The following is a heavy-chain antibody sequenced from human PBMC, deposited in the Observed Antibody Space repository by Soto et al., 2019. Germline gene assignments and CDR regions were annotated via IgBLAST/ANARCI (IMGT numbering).Heavy chain of an antibody. J-gene: IGHJ4*02. CDR3: ARGTNPTSFTPDY. V-gene: IGHV1-3*01. CDR2: INGGSGDT. Sequence: QVQLVQSGAEVKKPGASVKVSCRASGYTLGTYSMHWVRQAPGQRLEWMGCINGGSGDTRSSQNFQDRVTIFRDTSANTAYMELSRLTSEDSAVYYCARGTNPTSFTPDYWGQVTLVTVSS. CDR1: GYTLGTYS. D-gene: IGHD2-15*01.